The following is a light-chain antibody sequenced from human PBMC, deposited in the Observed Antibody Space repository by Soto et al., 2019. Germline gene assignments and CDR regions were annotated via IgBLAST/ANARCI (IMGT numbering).Light chain of an antibody. J-gene: IGKJ1*01. Sequence: EIVLTQSPATLSLSPGERVFLSCRASQSVDISLAWYQQKPGQAPRLLIYGASSRAPGIPDRFSGRGSGTDFTLTITRLEPEDFAVYYCQQYGGSSWTFGQGTKVDIK. CDR1: QSVDIS. CDR2: GAS. V-gene: IGKV3-20*01. CDR3: QQYGGSSWT.